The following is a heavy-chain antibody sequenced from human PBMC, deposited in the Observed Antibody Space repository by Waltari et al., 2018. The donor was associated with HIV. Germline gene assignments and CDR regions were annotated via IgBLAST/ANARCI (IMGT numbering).Heavy chain of an antibody. Sequence: EVQLLASGGGLVQPGGSLRLSCAASGFTFSSHAMSWVRQAPGKGLEWVSAISGSGGSTYYADSVKGRFTISRDNSKNTLYLQMNSLRAEDTAVYYCAKDLVVGYYYDSSGSYSGYWGQGTLVTVSS. D-gene: IGHD3-22*01. CDR3: AKDLVVGYYYDSSGSYSGY. J-gene: IGHJ4*02. CDR2: ISGSGGST. CDR1: GFTFSSHA. V-gene: IGHV3-23*01.